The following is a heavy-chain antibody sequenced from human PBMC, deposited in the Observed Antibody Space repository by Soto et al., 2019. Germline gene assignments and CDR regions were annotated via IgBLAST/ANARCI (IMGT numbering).Heavy chain of an antibody. CDR1: GFTFSNYY. Sequence: EVQLVESGGGLVQPGGSLRLSCAVSGFTFSNYYMQWVRQGPGKGLVYVARIDFDGRSTVHADSVKGRFTISRDNAKNKLYLQMNGLGAEDTGVYSCARGGSTSWLRALDLWGKGTLVTVSS. CDR3: ARGGSTSWLRALDL. D-gene: IGHD6-13*01. J-gene: IGHJ5*02. CDR2: IDFDGRST. V-gene: IGHV3-74*01.